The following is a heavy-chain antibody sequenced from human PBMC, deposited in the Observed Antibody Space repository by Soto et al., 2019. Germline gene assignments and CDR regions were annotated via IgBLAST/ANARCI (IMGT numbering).Heavy chain of an antibody. Sequence: QVQLVQSGAEVKKPGSSVKVSCKASGGTFSSYTISWVRQAPGQGLEWMGRIIPILGIANYAQKFQGRVTXXAXKXXSTAYMELSSLRSEDTAVYYCAREAIYGSGSEFDYWGQGTLVTVSS. V-gene: IGHV1-69*08. J-gene: IGHJ4*02. CDR3: AREAIYGSGSEFDY. CDR2: IIPILGIA. CDR1: GGTFSSYT. D-gene: IGHD3-10*01.